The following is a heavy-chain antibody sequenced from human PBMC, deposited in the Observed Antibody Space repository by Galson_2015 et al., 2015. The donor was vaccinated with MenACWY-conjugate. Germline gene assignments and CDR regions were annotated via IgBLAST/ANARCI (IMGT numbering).Heavy chain of an antibody. CDR2: INSDGSST. D-gene: IGHD2-8*01. CDR1: GFSFSSYW. Sequence: LRLSCAASGFSFSSYWMHWVRQLPGKGPVWVSRINSDGSSTSYADSVKGRFTISRDNAKNTLYLQMSSLRAEDTAVYYCARKGPNGRPPDGFDIWGQGTRVTVSS. CDR3: ARKGPNGRPPDGFDI. J-gene: IGHJ3*02. V-gene: IGHV3-74*01.